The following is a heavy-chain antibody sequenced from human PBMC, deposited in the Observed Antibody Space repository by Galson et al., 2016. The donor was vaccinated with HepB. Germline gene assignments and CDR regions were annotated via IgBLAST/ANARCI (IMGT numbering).Heavy chain of an antibody. Sequence: SVKVSCKASGGTLSRYAFTWVQQAPGQGFEWMGGIIPIFRTSNYAQKFQGRVRMTADESTRTGFMELRSLTSEDTAVYYCATCHVVGGTPAFSFSCSEFNYWGQGTLVTVSS. D-gene: IGHD1-26*01. J-gene: IGHJ4*02. CDR3: ATCHVVGGTPAFSFSCSEFNY. CDR2: IIPIFRTS. CDR1: GGTLSRYA. V-gene: IGHV1-69*13.